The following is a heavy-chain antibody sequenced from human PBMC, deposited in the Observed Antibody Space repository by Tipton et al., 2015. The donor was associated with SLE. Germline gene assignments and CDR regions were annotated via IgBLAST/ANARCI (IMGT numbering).Heavy chain of an antibody. J-gene: IGHJ4*02. D-gene: IGHD5-12*01. CDR3: AREYSGYDYRTFDH. CDR2: FYYGKST. CDR1: GGSISSSSFY. V-gene: IGHV4-39*07. Sequence: TLSLTCTVSGGSISSSSFYWGWIRQPPGKGLEWIGSFYYGKSTFYNPSLKSRVTISVDTSKNQFSLKLRSVTAADTAVYYCAREYSGYDYRTFDHWGQGTLVTVSS.